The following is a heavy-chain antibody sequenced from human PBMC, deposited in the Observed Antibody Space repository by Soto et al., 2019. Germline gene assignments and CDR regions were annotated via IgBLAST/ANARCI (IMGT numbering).Heavy chain of an antibody. J-gene: IGHJ4*02. CDR2: ISGSVGST. CDR3: AKDNVELHTFDY. Sequence: GGSLRLSCAASGFTFSSYAMSWVRQAPGKGLEWVSAISGSVGSTYYADSVKGRFTISRDNSKNTLYLQMNSLRAEDTAVYYCAKDNVELHTFDYWGQGTLVTVSS. D-gene: IGHD1-7*01. V-gene: IGHV3-23*01. CDR1: GFTFSSYA.